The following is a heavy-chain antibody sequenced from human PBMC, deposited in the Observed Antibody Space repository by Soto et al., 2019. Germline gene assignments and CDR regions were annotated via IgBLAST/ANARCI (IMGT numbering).Heavy chain of an antibody. J-gene: IGHJ4*02. CDR3: ARDEGRVGVPWDYFDY. CDR1: GYTFTSSG. D-gene: IGHD1-26*01. CDR2: ISAYNGNT. Sequence: ASVKVSGKASGYTFTSSGISWERQPHGQGLEWIGWISAYNGNTNYAQKLQGRVTMTTDTSTSTVYMELGSLRSDDTAVYYCARDEGRVGVPWDYFDYWGQGTLVTVS. V-gene: IGHV1-18*04.